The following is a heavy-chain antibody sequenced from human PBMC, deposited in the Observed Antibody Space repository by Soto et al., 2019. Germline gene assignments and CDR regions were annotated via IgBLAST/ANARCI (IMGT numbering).Heavy chain of an antibody. CDR2: IIPLFGTT. J-gene: IGHJ6*02. Sequence: QVQVVQSGAEVKRPGSSVNVSCKASGGYFNNRQTLNSYPISWVRQAPGQGLEWMGGIIPLFGTTHYAQRFQGRVTITADKSTSTAYLELHNVTSDDTGVYYCAKSWGGEIYLYYYAMDVLGQGTKVTVSS. D-gene: IGHD3-16*01. CDR1: GGYFNNRQTLNSYP. V-gene: IGHV1-69*06. CDR3: AKSWGGEIYLYYYAMDV.